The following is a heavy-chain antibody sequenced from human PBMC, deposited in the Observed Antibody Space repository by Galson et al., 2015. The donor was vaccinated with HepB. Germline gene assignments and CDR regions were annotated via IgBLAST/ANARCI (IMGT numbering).Heavy chain of an antibody. Sequence: PALVKPTQTLTLTCTFSGFSLSTSGVGVGWIRQPPGKALEWLALIYWDDDKRYSPSLKSRLTITKDTSKNQVVLTMTNMDPVDTATYYCAHLQPEWLRLSRQGYYFDYWGQGTLVTVSS. V-gene: IGHV2-5*02. CDR1: GFSLSTSGVG. J-gene: IGHJ4*02. CDR3: AHLQPEWLRLSRQGYYFDY. D-gene: IGHD5-12*01. CDR2: IYWDDDK.